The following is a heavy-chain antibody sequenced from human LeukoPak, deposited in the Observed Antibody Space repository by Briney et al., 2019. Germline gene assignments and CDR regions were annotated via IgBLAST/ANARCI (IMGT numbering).Heavy chain of an antibody. V-gene: IGHV4-4*02. CDR3: ARVPYRSHFDY. Sequence: SETLSLTCAVSGGSISSSNWWSWVRQPPGKGLEWIGEIYHSGSTNYNPSLKSRVTISVDTSKNQFSLKLSSVTAADTAVYYCARVPYRSHFDYWGQGTLVTVSS. CDR2: IYHSGST. CDR1: GGSISSSNW. J-gene: IGHJ4*02.